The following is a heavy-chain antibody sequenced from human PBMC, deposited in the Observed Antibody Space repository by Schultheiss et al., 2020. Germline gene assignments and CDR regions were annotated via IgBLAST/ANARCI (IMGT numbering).Heavy chain of an antibody. CDR2: ISSSSSYI. D-gene: IGHD4-17*01. CDR1: GFTFSSYW. V-gene: IGHV3-21*06. J-gene: IGHJ6*02. CDR3: ARDTYGDYGYYYGMDV. Sequence: GGSLRLSCAASGFTFSSYWMHWVRQAPGKGLEWVSSISSSSSYIYYADSVKGRFTISRDNAKNTLYLQMNSLRVEDTAVYYCARDTYGDYGYYYGMDVWGQGTTVTVSS.